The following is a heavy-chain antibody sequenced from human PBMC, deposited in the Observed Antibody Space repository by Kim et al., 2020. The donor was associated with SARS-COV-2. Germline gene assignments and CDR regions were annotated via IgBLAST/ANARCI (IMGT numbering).Heavy chain of an antibody. Sequence: ASVKVSCKTSGYAFTSYYLHWVRQAPGQGLEWMAWLNPNSGVTNCAQKFQGWVTVTRDTSITTAYLELSGLKSGDTAVYYCARNGDATVPNFDFWCQGTLVTVSS. CDR3: ARNGDATVPNFDF. CDR1: GYAFTSYY. CDR2: LNPNSGVT. J-gene: IGHJ4*02. D-gene: IGHD7-27*01. V-gene: IGHV1-2*04.